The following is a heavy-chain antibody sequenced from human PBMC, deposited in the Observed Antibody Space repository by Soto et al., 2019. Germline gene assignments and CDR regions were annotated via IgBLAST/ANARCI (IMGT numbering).Heavy chain of an antibody. CDR2: IDPSDSQT. V-gene: IGHV5-10-1*01. J-gene: IGHJ4*02. Sequence: GESLKISCKGSGYSFAGYWITWVRQKPGKGLEWMGRIDPSDSQTYYSPSFRGHVTISVTKSITTVFLQWSSLRASDTAMYYCARQIYDSDTGPNFQYYFDSWGQGTPATVSS. CDR1: GYSFAGYW. D-gene: IGHD3-22*01. CDR3: ARQIYDSDTGPNFQYYFDS.